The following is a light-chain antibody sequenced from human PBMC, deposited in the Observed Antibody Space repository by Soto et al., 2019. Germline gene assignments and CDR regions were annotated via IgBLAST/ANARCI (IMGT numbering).Light chain of an antibody. CDR2: DAS. CDR1: QSVSSSY. Sequence: EIVLTQSPATLSLSPGETATLSCGATQSVSSSYLAWYQQKPGLAPMLLIYDASSRATGIPDRFSGGGSGTHFTLTISRLEPEDFGVYYWQEYGSSPYTCGHGTKVEIK. CDR3: QEYGSSPYT. V-gene: IGKV3D-20*01. J-gene: IGKJ2*01.